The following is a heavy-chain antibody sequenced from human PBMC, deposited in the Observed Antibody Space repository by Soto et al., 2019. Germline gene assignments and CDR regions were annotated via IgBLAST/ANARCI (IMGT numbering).Heavy chain of an antibody. D-gene: IGHD2-15*01. CDR1: GFTFSSYA. J-gene: IGHJ5*02. CDR3: AKGIVVVVAASLSA. Sequence: EVQLLESGGGLVQPGGSLRLSCAASGFTFSSYAMSWVRQAPGKGLEWVSAISGSGGSTYYADSVKGRFTISRDNSKNTLYLQMNSLRAEYTAVYYCAKGIVVVVAASLSAWGQGTLVTVSS. V-gene: IGHV3-23*01. CDR2: ISGSGGST.